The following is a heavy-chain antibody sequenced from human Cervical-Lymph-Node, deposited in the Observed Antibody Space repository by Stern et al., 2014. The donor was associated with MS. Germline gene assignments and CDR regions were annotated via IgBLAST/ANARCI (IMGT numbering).Heavy chain of an antibody. D-gene: IGHD3-22*01. V-gene: IGHV3-23*04. CDR2: ISGSGDTT. J-gene: IGHJ4*02. CDR1: GFTFTSYA. Sequence: EVQLVESGGVLVQPGGSLRLSCAASGFTFTSYAMTWVRQAPGKGLEWVSAISGSGDTTYYADSVKGRFTISRDNSNNTLYLQMNSLRAEDTALYYCAKDRRITMIFGDFLDNWGQGTLVTVSS. CDR3: AKDRRITMIFGDFLDN.